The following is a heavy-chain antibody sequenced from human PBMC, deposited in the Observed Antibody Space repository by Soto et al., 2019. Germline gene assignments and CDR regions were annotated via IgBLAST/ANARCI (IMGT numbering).Heavy chain of an antibody. CDR1: GGIFSGYA. CDR2: IIPIFGTA. J-gene: IGHJ4*02. V-gene: IGHV1-69*01. Sequence: QEQLVQSGAEVKKPGSSVKVSCKASGGIFSGYAISWVRQAPGQGLEWMGGIIPIFGTANYAQKFQGRVTITEDESTNTAYMDLSSLKSEDTAIYYCARGGSGYVWFNEFWGQGTLVTVSS. D-gene: IGHD3-22*01. CDR3: ARGGSGYVWFNEF.